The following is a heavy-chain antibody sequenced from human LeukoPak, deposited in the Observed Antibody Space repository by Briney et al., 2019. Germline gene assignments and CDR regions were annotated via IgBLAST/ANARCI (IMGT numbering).Heavy chain of an antibody. Sequence: SETLSLTCAVHGGSFSYYHWSWIRQPPGKGLEWLGEISHSGTNYNPSLKSRVTMSLDASKGQFSLKLSSVTAADTAVYYCARSGRRSLIAARPRQTIIDYWGQGTLVTVSS. CDR1: GGSFSYYH. CDR2: ISHSGT. CDR3: ARSGRRSLIAARPRQTIIDY. J-gene: IGHJ4*02. V-gene: IGHV4-34*01. D-gene: IGHD6-6*01.